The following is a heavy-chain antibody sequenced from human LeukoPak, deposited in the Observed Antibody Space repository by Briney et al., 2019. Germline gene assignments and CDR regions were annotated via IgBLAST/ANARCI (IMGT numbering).Heavy chain of an antibody. CDR3: TRYRGYFDY. CDR1: RFTFGDYA. J-gene: IGHJ4*02. V-gene: IGHV3-49*04. D-gene: IGHD3-10*01. Sequence: GGSLRLSCTASRFTFGDYAMNWVRQAPGKGLEWVGFIRSKASGETTEYAASVKGRFIISRDDSKSIAYLQMNSLKTEDTAVYYCTRYRGYFDYWGPGTLVTVSS. CDR2: IRSKASGETT.